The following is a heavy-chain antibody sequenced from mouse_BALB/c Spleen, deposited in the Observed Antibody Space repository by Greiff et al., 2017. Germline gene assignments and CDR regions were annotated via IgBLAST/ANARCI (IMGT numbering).Heavy chain of an antibody. CDR3: ARHGRRGFDYAMDY. J-gene: IGHJ4*01. D-gene: IGHD2-12*01. Sequence: EVQGVESGGGLVQPGESLKLSCESNEYEFPSYDMSWVRKTPEKRLELVAAINSDGGSTYYPDTMERRFIISRDNTKKTLYLQMSSLRSEDTALYYCARHGRRGFDYAMDYWGQGTSVTVSS. V-gene: IGHV5-2*01. CDR1: EYEFPSYD. CDR2: INSDGGST.